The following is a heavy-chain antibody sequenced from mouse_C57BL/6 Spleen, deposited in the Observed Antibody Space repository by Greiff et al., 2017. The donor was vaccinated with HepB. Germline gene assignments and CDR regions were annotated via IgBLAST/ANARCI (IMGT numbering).Heavy chain of an antibody. V-gene: IGHV1-81*01. CDR1: GYTFTSYG. Sequence: QVQLQQSGAELARPGASVKLSCKASGYTFTSYGISWVKQRTGQGLEWIGEIYPRSGNTYYNEKFKGKATLTADKSSSTAYMELRSLTSEDSAVYFCARDYGTSYYYAMDYWGQGTSVTVSS. J-gene: IGHJ4*01. CDR2: IYPRSGNT. D-gene: IGHD1-1*01. CDR3: ARDYGTSYYYAMDY.